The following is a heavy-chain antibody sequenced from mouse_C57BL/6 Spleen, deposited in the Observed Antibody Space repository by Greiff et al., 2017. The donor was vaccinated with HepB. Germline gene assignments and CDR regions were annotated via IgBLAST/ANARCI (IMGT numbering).Heavy chain of an antibody. V-gene: IGHV3-1*01. J-gene: IGHJ3*01. CDR2: ISYSGST. D-gene: IGHD1-1*01. CDR3: ARDDDYYGSSSWFAY. Sequence: VQLQQSGPGMVKPSQSLSLTCTVTGYSITSGYDWHWIRHFPGNKLEWMGYISYSGSTNYNPSLKSRISITHDTSKNHFFLKLNSVTTEDTATYYCARDDDYYGSSSWFAYWGQGTLVTVSA. CDR1: GYSITSGYD.